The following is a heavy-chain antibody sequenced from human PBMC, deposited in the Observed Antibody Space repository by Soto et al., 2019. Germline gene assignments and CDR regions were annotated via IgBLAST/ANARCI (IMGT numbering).Heavy chain of an antibody. D-gene: IGHD4-17*01. Sequence: QVQLVQSGPDLKRPGASMKVSCKASGYTFTSYGISWVRQAPGQGLEWMAWISPLKGRTQYSQKAQGRVTLITDTSSHTAYMEMTTLRVDDTAVYYCAMDYGDRPEYFKHWGQGTLVTVS. V-gene: IGHV1-18*04. CDR3: AMDYGDRPEYFKH. J-gene: IGHJ1*01. CDR2: ISPLKGRT. CDR1: GYTFTSYG.